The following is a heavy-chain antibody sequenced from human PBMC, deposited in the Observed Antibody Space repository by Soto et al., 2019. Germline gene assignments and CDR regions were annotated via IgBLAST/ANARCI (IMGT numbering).Heavy chain of an antibody. CDR3: ARVPSSSGYYRPTDY. V-gene: IGHV3-11*06. D-gene: IGHD3-22*01. Sequence: QVQLVESGGGLVKPGGSLRLSCAASGFTFSDYYMSWIRQAPGKGLEWVSYISSSSSYTNYADSVKGRFTISRDNAKNSLYVQMNSLRAEDTAVYYCARVPSSSGYYRPTDYWGQGTLVTVSS. J-gene: IGHJ4*02. CDR1: GFTFSDYY. CDR2: ISSSSSYT.